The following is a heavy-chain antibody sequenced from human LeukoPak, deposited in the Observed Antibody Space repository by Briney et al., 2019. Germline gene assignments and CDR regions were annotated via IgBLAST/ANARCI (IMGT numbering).Heavy chain of an antibody. Sequence: SGPTLVKPTQTLTLTCTFSGFSLSTSGVGVGWIRQPPGKALEWLALIYWNDDKRYSPSLNSRLTITKDTSKNQVVLTMTSMDPVNTPTYSVTRTIASGCGTWGFNSWGKGTLFTVPS. CDR2: IYWNDDK. CDR1: GFSLSTSGVG. CDR3: TRTIASGCGTWGFNS. J-gene: IGHJ5*02. D-gene: IGHD6-19*01. V-gene: IGHV2-5*01.